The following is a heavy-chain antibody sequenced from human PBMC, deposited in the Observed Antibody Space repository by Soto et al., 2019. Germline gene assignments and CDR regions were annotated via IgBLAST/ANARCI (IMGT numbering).Heavy chain of an antibody. D-gene: IGHD3-10*01. J-gene: IGHJ4*03. CDR2: VSGDGYAS. V-gene: IGHV3-23*01. Sequence: EVRLLESGGGLVQPGGSLRLSCAGSGFTFSSNAMSWVRQAPGKGLEWVSSVSGDGYASDYADSVKGRFTVSGHNSKNTLFLQMNGLRAEDTAVYYCARRHYYGSGSFALATWGQGTLVTVSS. CDR1: GFTFSSNA. CDR3: ARRHYYGSGSFALAT.